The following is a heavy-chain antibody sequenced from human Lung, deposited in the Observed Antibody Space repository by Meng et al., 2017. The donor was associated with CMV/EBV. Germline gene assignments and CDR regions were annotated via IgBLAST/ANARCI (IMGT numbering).Heavy chain of an antibody. Sequence: ASVKVSXKASGYTFTTYDINWVRQATGQGREWMGWMNPNSGNTGYEQKFQGRVTLTRVTSISTAYMELSSLTSDDTAVYYCARTRIEVEPDGRKIKYYNYGMEVWGQGTXVTVSS. CDR2: MNPNSGNT. J-gene: IGHJ6*02. D-gene: IGHD2-2*01. CDR3: ARTRIEVEPDGRKIKYYNYGMEV. CDR1: GYTFTTYD. V-gene: IGHV1-8*01.